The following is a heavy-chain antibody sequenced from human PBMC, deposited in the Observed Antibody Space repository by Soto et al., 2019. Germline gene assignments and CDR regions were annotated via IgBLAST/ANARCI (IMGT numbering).Heavy chain of an antibody. CDR1: GYTFTSYY. Sequence: GASVKVSCKASGYTFTSYYMHWVRQAPGQGLEWMGIINPSGGSTSYAQKFQGRVTMTRDTSTSTVYMERSSLRSEDTAVYFCAIRGGDDDHYQMDFWGQGTTVTFSS. D-gene: IGHD3-10*01. J-gene: IGHJ6*02. CDR2: INPSGGST. V-gene: IGHV1-46*01. CDR3: AIRGGDDDHYQMDF.